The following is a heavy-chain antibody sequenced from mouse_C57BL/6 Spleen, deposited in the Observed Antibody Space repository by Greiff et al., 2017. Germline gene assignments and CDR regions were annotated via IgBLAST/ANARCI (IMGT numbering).Heavy chain of an antibody. CDR2: IDPSDSYT. V-gene: IGHV1-69*01. CDR3: GRWGGYSGWFAD. D-gene: IGHD2-3*01. Sequence: QVQLQQPGAELVMPGASVKLSCKASGYTFTSYWMHWVKQRPGQGLEWIGEIDPSDSYTNYNQKFKGKSTLTVDKSSSTAYMQLSSLTSEDSAVYYCGRWGGYSGWFADWGQGTLVTVSA. CDR1: GYTFTSYW. J-gene: IGHJ3*01.